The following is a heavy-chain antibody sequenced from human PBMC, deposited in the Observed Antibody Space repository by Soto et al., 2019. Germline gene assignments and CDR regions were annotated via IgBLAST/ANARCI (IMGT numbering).Heavy chain of an antibody. CDR1: GYSFTKYG. CDR3: ARDPSNDGGARIWFDA. D-gene: IGHD4-17*01. CDR2: ISTYNGDT. J-gene: IGHJ5*02. V-gene: IGHV1-18*04. Sequence: QVQLVQSGAEVMQPGASVKVSCKASGYSFTKYGISWVRQAPGQGLEWMGWISTYNGDTNYAQSLQGRVNMTTDTSASTAYMELSSITSDDTAVYYCARDPSNDGGARIWFDAWGQGDLVTVSS.